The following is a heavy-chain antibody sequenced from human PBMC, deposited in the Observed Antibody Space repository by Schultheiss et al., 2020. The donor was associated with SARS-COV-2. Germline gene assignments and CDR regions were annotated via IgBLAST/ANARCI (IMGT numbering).Heavy chain of an antibody. CDR3: ARGTNWNYVGSWFDP. CDR1: GYTFTSYG. J-gene: IGHJ5*02. CDR2: ISAYNGNT. Sequence: ASVKVSCKASGYTFTSYGISWVRQAPGQGLEWMGWISAYNGNTNYAQKLQGRVTMTTDTSTSTAYMELRSLRSEDTAVYYCARGTNWNYVGSWFDPWGQGTLVTVSS. D-gene: IGHD1-7*01. V-gene: IGHV1-18*01.